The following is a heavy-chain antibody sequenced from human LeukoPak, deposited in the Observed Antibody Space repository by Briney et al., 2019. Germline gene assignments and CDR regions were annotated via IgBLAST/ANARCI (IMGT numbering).Heavy chain of an antibody. Sequence: GGSLRLSCAASGFTFSDYYMSWIRQAPGKGLEWVSAISGSGGSTYYADSVKGRFTISRDNSKNTLYLQMNSLRAEDTAVYYCAKLPPVAGTWFDYWGQGTLVTVSS. CDR2: ISGSGGST. J-gene: IGHJ4*02. D-gene: IGHD6-19*01. CDR1: GFTFSDYY. V-gene: IGHV3-23*01. CDR3: AKLPPVAGTWFDY.